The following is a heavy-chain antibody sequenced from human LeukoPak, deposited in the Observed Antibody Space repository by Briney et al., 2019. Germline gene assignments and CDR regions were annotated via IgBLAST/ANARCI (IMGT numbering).Heavy chain of an antibody. J-gene: IGHJ4*02. CDR2: ISAEGDIQ. V-gene: IGHV3-30-3*01. Sequence: GGSLRLSCAATGFRFSSYDMHWVRQALGKGLEWVAAISAEGDIQIYLDSVMGRFTISRDNSKSTLYLQMNSLRIEDTGFYYCTRDMIRGVPDYIDYWGQGTLVTVSS. D-gene: IGHD3-10*01. CDR3: TRDMIRGVPDYIDY. CDR1: GFRFSSYD.